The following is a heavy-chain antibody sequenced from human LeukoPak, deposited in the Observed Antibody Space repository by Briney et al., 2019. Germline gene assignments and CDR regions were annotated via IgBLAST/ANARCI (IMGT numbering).Heavy chain of an antibody. Sequence: KAGGSLRLSCATSGFTFGNAWMNWVRQAPGKGLEWVSSISSSSSYIYYADSVKGRFTISRDNAKNSLYLQMNSLRAEDTAVYYCARDRPIDYSSYFDYWGQGTLVTVSS. CDR2: ISSSSSYI. CDR1: GFTFGNAW. V-gene: IGHV3-21*01. CDR3: ARDRPIDYSSYFDY. D-gene: IGHD2-15*01. J-gene: IGHJ4*02.